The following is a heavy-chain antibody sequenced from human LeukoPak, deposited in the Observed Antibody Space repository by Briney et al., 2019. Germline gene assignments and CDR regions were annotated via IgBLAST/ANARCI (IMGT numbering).Heavy chain of an antibody. CDR1: GGSISSYY. J-gene: IGHJ4*02. CDR3: ARTLTVVTHAPPGY. CDR2: IYYSGST. D-gene: IGHD4-23*01. V-gene: IGHV4-59*01. Sequence: SETLSLTCTVSGGSISSYYWSWVRQPPGEGLEWVGYIYYSGSTNYNPSLKSRVTISVDTSKNQFSLKLSSVTAADTAVYYCARTLTVVTHAPPGYWGQGTLVTVSS.